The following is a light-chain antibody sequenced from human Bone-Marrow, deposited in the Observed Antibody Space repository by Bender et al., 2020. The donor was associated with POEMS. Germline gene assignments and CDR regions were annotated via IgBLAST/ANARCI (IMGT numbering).Light chain of an antibody. V-gene: IGLV2-14*01. CDR2: EVS. CDR1: SSDVGGSNY. J-gene: IGLJ2*01. Sequence: QSALTQPASVSGSPGQSITISCTGTSSDVGGSNYVSWFQQHPGKAPKLMIYEVSNRPSGVPDRFSGSKSDNAASLTISGLQADDEADYYCSTNAGRDILIGGGTKLTVL. CDR3: STNAGRDIL.